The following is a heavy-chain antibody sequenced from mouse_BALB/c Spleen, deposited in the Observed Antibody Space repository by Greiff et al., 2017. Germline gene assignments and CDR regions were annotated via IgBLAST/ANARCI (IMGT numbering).Heavy chain of an antibody. CDR2: INSNGGST. D-gene: IGHD2-4*01. V-gene: IGHV5-6-3*01. Sequence: EVNLVEYGGGLVQPGGSLKLSCAASGFTFSSYGMSWVRQTPDKRLELVATINSNGGSTYYPDSVKGRFTISRDNAKNTLYLQMSSLKSEDTAMYYCARDGGITRLFYFDYWGQGTTLTVSS. J-gene: IGHJ2*01. CDR3: ARDGGITRLFYFDY. CDR1: GFTFSSYG.